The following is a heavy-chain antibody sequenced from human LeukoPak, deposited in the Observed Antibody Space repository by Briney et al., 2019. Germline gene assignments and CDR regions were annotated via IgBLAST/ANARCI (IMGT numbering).Heavy chain of an antibody. D-gene: IGHD3-10*01. CDR1: GGSISSYY. Sequence: SETLSLTCTVSGGSISSYYWSWIRRPPGKGLEWIGSIYHSGSTYYNPSLKSRVTISVDTSKNQFSLKLSSVTAADTAVYYCARGDYYGSGSYSYFDYWGQGTLVTVSS. V-gene: IGHV4-38-2*02. CDR3: ARGDYYGSGSYSYFDY. CDR2: IYHSGST. J-gene: IGHJ4*02.